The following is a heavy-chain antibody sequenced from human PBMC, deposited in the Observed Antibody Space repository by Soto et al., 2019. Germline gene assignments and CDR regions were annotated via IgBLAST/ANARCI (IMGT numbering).Heavy chain of an antibody. V-gene: IGHV3-74*01. CDR3: ATGGLLAADPKNYYYYGMDV. J-gene: IGHJ6*02. CDR2: INSDGSST. Sequence: GGSLRLSCAASGFTFSSYWMHWVRQAPGKGLVWVSRINSDGSSTSYADSVKGRFTISRDNAKNTLYLQMNSLRAEDTAVYYCATGGLLAADPKNYYYYGMDVWGQGTTVTVSS. CDR1: GFTFSSYW. D-gene: IGHD6-19*01.